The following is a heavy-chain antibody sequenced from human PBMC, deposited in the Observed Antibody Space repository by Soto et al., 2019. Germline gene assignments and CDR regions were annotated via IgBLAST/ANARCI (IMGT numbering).Heavy chain of an antibody. J-gene: IGHJ4*02. CDR2: INHSGST. V-gene: IGHV4-34*01. Sequence: SETLSLTCAVYGGSFSGYYWSWIRQPPGKGLEWIGEINHSGSTNYNPSLKSRVTISEDTSKNQFSLILSSVTAADTAMYYCARENYFESSGPFDYWGPGTLVTVSS. CDR3: ARENYFESSGPFDY. CDR1: GGSFSGYY. D-gene: IGHD3-22*01.